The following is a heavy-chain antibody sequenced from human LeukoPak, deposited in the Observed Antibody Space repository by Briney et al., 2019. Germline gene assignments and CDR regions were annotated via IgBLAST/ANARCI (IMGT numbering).Heavy chain of an antibody. Sequence: GGSLRLSCAASGFTFSSYGMHWVRQAPGKGLEWVAFIRYDGSNKYYADSVKGRFTISRDNSKNTLYLQMNSLRAEDTAVYYCAKDGSIASGFVQNFDYWGQGTLVTVSS. CDR3: AKDGSIASGFVQNFDY. CDR2: IRYDGSNK. CDR1: GFTFSSYG. V-gene: IGHV3-30*02. J-gene: IGHJ4*02. D-gene: IGHD6-6*01.